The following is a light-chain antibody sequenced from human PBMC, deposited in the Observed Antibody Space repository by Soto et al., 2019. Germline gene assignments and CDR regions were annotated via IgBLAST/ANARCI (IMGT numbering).Light chain of an antibody. CDR2: GNN. J-gene: IGLJ2*01. CDR3: QSYDRWLRVL. CDR1: SSNIGAGYE. V-gene: IGLV1-40*01. Sequence: QSVLTQPPSVSGAPGQRVTISCTGSSSNIGAGYEVHWYQQLPGTAPKLLIYGNNSRPSGVPDRFSASKSGTSASLAITGCQAEDEADYYSQSYDRWLRVLFGGGTKLTVL.